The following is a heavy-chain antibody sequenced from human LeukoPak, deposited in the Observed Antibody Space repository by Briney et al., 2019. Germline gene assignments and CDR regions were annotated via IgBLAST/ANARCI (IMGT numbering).Heavy chain of an antibody. D-gene: IGHD4-17*01. V-gene: IGHV3-21*01. CDR1: GFTFSSYS. Sequence: PGGSLRLSCAASGFTFSSYSMNWVRQAPGKGLEWVSSISSSSSYIYYADSVKGRFTISRDNAKNSLYLLMNSLRAEDTAVYYCARDLPRDGDYVYYYGMDVWGQGTTVTVSS. J-gene: IGHJ6*02. CDR3: ARDLPRDGDYVYYYGMDV. CDR2: ISSSSSYI.